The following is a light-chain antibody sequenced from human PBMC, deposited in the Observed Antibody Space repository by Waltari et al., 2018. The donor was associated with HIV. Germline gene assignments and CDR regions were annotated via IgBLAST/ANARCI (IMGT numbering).Light chain of an antibody. CDR3: QQSYSSPPT. Sequence: DIQMTQSPSSLSASVGDRVTITCRASQNIRSNVNWYQQKPGKAPKLLIYTASSLQNRVPSRFSGSGSGTDFTLTISNLQPEDFATYHCQQSYSSPPTFGQGTNVEIK. CDR1: QNIRSN. CDR2: TAS. J-gene: IGKJ1*01. V-gene: IGKV1-39*01.